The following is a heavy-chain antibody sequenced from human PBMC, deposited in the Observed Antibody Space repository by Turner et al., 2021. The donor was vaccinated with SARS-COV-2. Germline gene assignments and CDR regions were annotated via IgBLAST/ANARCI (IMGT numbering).Heavy chain of an antibody. CDR2: ISVYNGNT. Sequence: LLHPGAEVMKPGGQVKTSCKASVYSFPSYGISWVRQAPGQGLEWMGWISVYNGNTNYAQKLQGRVTMTTDTSTSTAYMELRSLRSDDTAVYYCATEGYCSSTSCYRGQYYYYGMDVWGQGTTVTVSS. V-gene: IGHV1-18*04. CDR1: VYSFPSYG. D-gene: IGHD2-2*02. J-gene: IGHJ6*02. CDR3: ATEGYCSSTSCYRGQYYYYGMDV.